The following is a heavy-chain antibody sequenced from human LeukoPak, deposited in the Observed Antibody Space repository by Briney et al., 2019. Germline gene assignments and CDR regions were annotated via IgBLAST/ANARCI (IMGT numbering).Heavy chain of an antibody. CDR3: AKDSMSFYYYGSGRPHYFDY. CDR2: ISYDGSNK. D-gene: IGHD3-10*01. Sequence: PGGSLRLSCAASGFTFSSYGMHWVRQAPGKGLEWVAVISYDGSNKYYADSVKGRFTISRDNSKNTLYLQMNSLRAEDTAVYYRAKDSMSFYYYGSGRPHYFDYWGQGTLVTVSS. J-gene: IGHJ4*02. CDR1: GFTFSSYG. V-gene: IGHV3-30*18.